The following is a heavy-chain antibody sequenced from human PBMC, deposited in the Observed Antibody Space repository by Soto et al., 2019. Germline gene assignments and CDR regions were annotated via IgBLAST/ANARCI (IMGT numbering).Heavy chain of an antibody. J-gene: IGHJ6*02. Sequence: SVKVSCKASGGTFSSYAISWVRQAPGQGLEWMGGIIPIFGTANYAQKFQGRVTITADESTSTAYMELSSLRSEDTAVYYCARDQSKYYYYYYGMDVWGQGTTVTVSS. CDR2: IIPIFGTA. CDR1: GGTFSSYA. CDR3: ARDQSKYYYYYYGMDV. V-gene: IGHV1-69*13.